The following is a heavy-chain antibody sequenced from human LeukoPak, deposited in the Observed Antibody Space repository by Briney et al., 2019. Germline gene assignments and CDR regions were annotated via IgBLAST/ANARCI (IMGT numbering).Heavy chain of an antibody. J-gene: IGHJ4*02. Sequence: PSETLSLTCTVSGDSISSYYWSWIRQPPGKGLEWIGYIYYSGSTNYNPSLKSRVTISVDTSKNQFSLKLSSVTAADTAVYYCARLRSGYNFDFWGQGTLVTVSS. V-gene: IGHV4-59*08. CDR3: ARLRSGYNFDF. CDR2: IYYSGST. D-gene: IGHD1-1*01. CDR1: GDSISSYY.